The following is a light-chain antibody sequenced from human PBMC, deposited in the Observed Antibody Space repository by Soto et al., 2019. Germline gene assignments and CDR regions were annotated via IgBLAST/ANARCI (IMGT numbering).Light chain of an antibody. CDR3: QQYGSSLGVT. CDR1: ESVSSSY. Sequence: ERVMTQSPATLSVSPGERATLSCRASESVSSSYLAWYQQKPGQAPRLLIYGASSRATGIPDRFSGSGSGTDFTLTISRLEPEDFAVYYCQQYGSSLGVTFGGGTKVDIK. J-gene: IGKJ4*01. V-gene: IGKV3-20*01. CDR2: GAS.